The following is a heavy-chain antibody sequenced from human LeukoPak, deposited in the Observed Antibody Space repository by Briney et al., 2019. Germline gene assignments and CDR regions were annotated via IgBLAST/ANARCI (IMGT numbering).Heavy chain of an antibody. CDR1: GDSVSSNSVT. CDR3: ARRLTQYDCFDP. J-gene: IGHJ5*02. CDR2: TYYRSTWYN. V-gene: IGHV6-1*01. D-gene: IGHD2-2*01. Sequence: SQTRSLTCAISGDSVSSNSVTWNWIRQSPSSGLEWLGRTYYRSTWYNDYAVSVRGRITVNPDTSKNQFSLNLNYVTPEATAVYYCARRLTQYDCFDPWGQGILVTVSS.